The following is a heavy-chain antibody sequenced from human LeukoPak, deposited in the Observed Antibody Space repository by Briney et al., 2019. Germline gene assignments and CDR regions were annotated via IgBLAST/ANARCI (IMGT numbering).Heavy chain of an antibody. CDR3: ARVDTAMVLIY. D-gene: IGHD5-18*01. J-gene: IGHJ4*02. CDR1: GGSFSGYY. CDR2: INHSGST. V-gene: IGHV4-34*01. Sequence: SETLSLTCAVYGGSFSGYYWSWIRKPPGKGLEWIGEINHSGSTNYNPSLKSRVTISVDTSKNQFSLKLSSVTAADTAVYYCARVDTAMVLIYWGQGTLVTVSP.